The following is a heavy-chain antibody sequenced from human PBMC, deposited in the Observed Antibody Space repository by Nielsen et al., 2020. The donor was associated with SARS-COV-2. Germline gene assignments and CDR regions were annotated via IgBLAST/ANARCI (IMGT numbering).Heavy chain of an antibody. CDR1: GFTFSSYS. V-gene: IGHV3-21*01. CDR2: ISSSSSYI. Sequence: GESLKISCAASGFTFSSYSMNWVRQAPGKGLEWVSSISSSSSYICYADSVKGRFTISRDNAKNSLYLQMNSLRAEDTAVYYCARDPVVTAIEYFDLWGRGTLVTVSS. CDR3: ARDPVVTAIEYFDL. J-gene: IGHJ2*01. D-gene: IGHD2-21*02.